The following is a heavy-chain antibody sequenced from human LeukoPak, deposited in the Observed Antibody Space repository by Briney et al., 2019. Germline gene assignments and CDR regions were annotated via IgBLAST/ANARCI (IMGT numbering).Heavy chain of an antibody. CDR2: ISSSSSTI. Sequence: GGSLRLSCAASGFTFSSYSMNWVRQAPGKGLEWVSYISSSSSTIYYADSVKGRFTISRDNAKNSLYLQMNSLRAEDTAVYYRASLTFRGVIVPVDYWGQGTLVTVSS. CDR3: ASLTFRGVIVPVDY. V-gene: IGHV3-48*04. CDR1: GFTFSSYS. D-gene: IGHD3-16*02. J-gene: IGHJ4*02.